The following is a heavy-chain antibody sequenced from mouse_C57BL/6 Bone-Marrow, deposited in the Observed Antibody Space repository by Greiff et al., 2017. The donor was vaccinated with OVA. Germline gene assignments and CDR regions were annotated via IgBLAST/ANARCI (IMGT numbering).Heavy chain of an antibody. D-gene: IGHD2-5*01. Sequence: QVQLKESGAELARPGASVKLSCKASGYTFTSYGISWVKQRTGQGLEWIGEIHPRSGNTYYNEKFKGKATLTADKSSSTAYMELRSLTSEDSAVYFCSRGRAYYSNPWFAYWCQGTLVTVSA. V-gene: IGHV1-81*01. CDR1: GYTFTSYG. CDR2: IHPRSGNT. CDR3: SRGRAYYSNPWFAY. J-gene: IGHJ3*01.